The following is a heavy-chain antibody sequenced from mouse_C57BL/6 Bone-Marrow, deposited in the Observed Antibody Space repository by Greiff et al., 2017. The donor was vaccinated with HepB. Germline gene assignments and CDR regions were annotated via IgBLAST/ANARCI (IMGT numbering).Heavy chain of an antibody. V-gene: IGHV2-9*01. J-gene: IGHJ4*01. CDR1: GFSLTSYG. Sequence: VQRVESGPGLVAPSQSLSITCTVSGFSLTSYGVDWVRQPPGKGLEWLGVIWGGGSTNYNSALMSRLSISKDNSKSQVFLKMNSLQTDDTAMYYCALSTAQFPYYYAMDYWGQGTSVTVSS. CDR2: IWGGGST. D-gene: IGHD3-2*02. CDR3: ALSTAQFPYYYAMDY.